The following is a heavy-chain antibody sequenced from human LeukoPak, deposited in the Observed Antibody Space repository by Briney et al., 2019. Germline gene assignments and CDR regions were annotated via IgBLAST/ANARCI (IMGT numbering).Heavy chain of an antibody. V-gene: IGHV3-33*01. CDR2: IWYDGSNK. D-gene: IGHD3-22*01. CDR3: ASPLDSSGYYLGY. Sequence: PGRSLRLSCAASGFTFSSYGMHRVRQAPGKALEWVAVIWYDGSNKYYADSVKGRFTISRDNSKNTLYLQMDGLRAEDTAVYYCASPLDSSGYYLGYWGQGTLVTVSS. CDR1: GFTFSSYG. J-gene: IGHJ4*02.